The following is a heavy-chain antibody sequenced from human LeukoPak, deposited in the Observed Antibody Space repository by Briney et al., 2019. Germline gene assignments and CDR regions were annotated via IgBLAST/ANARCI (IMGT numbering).Heavy chain of an antibody. V-gene: IGHV4-4*07. Sequence: SETLSLTCSVSGGSISNYYWSWILQPAGKGLEWMAHIYSSGSTNYNPSLKSRVTMSVDTSKNQFSLRLSSVTAADSAVYYRARYRSGDAFDIWGQGTMVTVSS. J-gene: IGHJ3*02. CDR1: GGSISNYY. CDR2: IYSSGST. D-gene: IGHD1-26*01. CDR3: ARYRSGDAFDI.